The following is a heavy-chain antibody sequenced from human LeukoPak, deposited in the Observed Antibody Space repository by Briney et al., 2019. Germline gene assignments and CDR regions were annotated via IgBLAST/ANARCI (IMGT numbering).Heavy chain of an antibody. Sequence: GGSLRLSCAASGFTFSSYGMHWVRQAPGKGLEWVAVISYDGSNKYYADSVKGRFTIPRDNSKNTLYLQMNSLRAEDTAVYYCARETAMVTNYFDYWGQGTLVTVSS. CDR1: GFTFSSYG. CDR2: ISYDGSNK. V-gene: IGHV3-30*03. D-gene: IGHD5-18*01. CDR3: ARETAMVTNYFDY. J-gene: IGHJ4*02.